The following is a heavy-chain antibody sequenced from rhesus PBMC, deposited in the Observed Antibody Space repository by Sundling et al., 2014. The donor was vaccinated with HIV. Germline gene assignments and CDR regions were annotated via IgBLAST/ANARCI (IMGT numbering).Heavy chain of an antibody. J-gene: IGHJ4*01. CDR2: ISWNSATI. V-gene: IGHV3-134*01. Sequence: EVQLVESGGGLVQPGGSLRLSCAVSGFTFDDYAMSWVRQAPGKGLEWVSRISWNSATIYYADSVKGRFTISRDNAKNSLFLQMDRLRAEDTAVYYCTRQNVVPYGNSYFDYWGQGVLVTVSS. CDR3: TRQNVVPYGNSYFDY. CDR1: GFTFDDYA. D-gene: IGHD4-35*01.